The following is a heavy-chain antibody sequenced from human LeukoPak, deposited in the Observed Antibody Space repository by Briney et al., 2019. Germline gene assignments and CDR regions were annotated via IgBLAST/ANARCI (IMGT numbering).Heavy chain of an antibody. CDR2: IIPIFGTA. CDR1: GYTFTSYA. D-gene: IGHD5-24*01. J-gene: IGHJ4*02. CDR3: ARAARRDGYNHFDY. V-gene: IGHV1-69*13. Sequence: SVKVSCKASGYTFTSYAISWVRQAPGQGLEWMGGIIPIFGTANYAQKFQGRVTITADESTSTAYMELSSLRSEDTAVYYCARAARRDGYNHFDYWGQGTLVTVSS.